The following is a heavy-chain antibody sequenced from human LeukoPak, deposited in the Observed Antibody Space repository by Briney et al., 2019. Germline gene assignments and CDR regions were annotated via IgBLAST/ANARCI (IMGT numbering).Heavy chain of an antibody. J-gene: IGHJ4*02. CDR2: ISRDSTTI. V-gene: IGHV3-11*01. CDR3: ARDSGGAAAAD. Sequence: PGGSLRLSCAASLFSFSDYSMAWGRQAPGKGLEWVSYISRDSTTIYSADSVKGRFTISRDNAKNSLYLQMNSLRAEDTAVYYCARDSGGAAAADWGQGTPVTVSS. CDR1: LFSFSDYS. D-gene: IGHD6-13*01.